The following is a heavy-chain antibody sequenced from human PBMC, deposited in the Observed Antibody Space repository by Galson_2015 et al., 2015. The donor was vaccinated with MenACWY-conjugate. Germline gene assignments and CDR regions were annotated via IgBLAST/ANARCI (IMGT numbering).Heavy chain of an antibody. CDR2: MYYSGSA. CDR3: ARGVNLAAMAGY. J-gene: IGHJ4*02. V-gene: IGHV4-59*01. Sequence: SETLSLTCTVSGGSINSSYWSWIRQPPGKGLEWIGYMYYSGSANYNPSLKSRVTISVDTSKNQFSLTMTSVTAADTAVYYCARGVNLAAMAGYWDQGTLVTGSS. D-gene: IGHD5-18*01. CDR1: GGSINSSY.